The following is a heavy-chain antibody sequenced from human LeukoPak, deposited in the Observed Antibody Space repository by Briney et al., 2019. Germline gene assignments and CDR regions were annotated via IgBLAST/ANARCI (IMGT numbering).Heavy chain of an antibody. V-gene: IGHV3-30*02. CDR3: AKSGSSSWFLDY. CDR1: GLTFSTCG. J-gene: IGHJ4*02. Sequence: GGSLRLSCAASGLTFSTCGMHWVRQAPGKGLEWVAFIRYDGSNKYYADSVKGRFTISRDNSKNTLYLQMNSLRAEDTAVYYCAKSGSSSWFLDYWGQGALVTVSS. D-gene: IGHD6-13*01. CDR2: IRYDGSNK.